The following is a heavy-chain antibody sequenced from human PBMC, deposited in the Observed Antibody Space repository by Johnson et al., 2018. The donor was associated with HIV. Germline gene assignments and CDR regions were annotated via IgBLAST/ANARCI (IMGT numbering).Heavy chain of an antibody. CDR1: GFSFSFDW. J-gene: IGHJ3*02. Sequence: VQLVESGGGLVQPGGSLRLSCAASGFSFSFDWMSWVRSAPGKGLEGVANIKQGGSERYYVDSVKGRFSISRANAKNALELQMNRLRAEETAVYSCASLSGHCGVVTAWSDAFDIWVQGTMVTVSS. V-gene: IGHV3-7*01. CDR3: ASLSGHCGVVTAWSDAFDI. D-gene: IGHD2-21*02. CDR2: IKQGGSER.